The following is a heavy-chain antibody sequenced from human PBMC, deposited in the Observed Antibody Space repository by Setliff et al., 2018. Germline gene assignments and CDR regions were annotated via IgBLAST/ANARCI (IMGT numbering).Heavy chain of an antibody. CDR2: IKQDGSDK. CDR3: VRDLHWGFDY. D-gene: IGHD7-27*01. V-gene: IGHV3-7*01. CDR1: GFTFSSDP. J-gene: IGHJ4*02. Sequence: GGSLRLSCAASGFTFSSDPMNWVRQAPGKGLEWVANIKQDGSDKYYVDSVKGRFTISRDNAKNSLYLQMNSLRAEDTAVYYCVRDLHWGFDYWGLGTLVTVSS.